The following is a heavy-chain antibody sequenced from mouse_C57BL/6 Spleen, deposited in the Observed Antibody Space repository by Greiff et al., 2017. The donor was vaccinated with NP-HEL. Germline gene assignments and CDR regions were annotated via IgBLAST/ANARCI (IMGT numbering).Heavy chain of an antibody. D-gene: IGHD1-2*01. CDR2: IDPSDSYP. Sequence: QVQLQQPGAELVKPGASVKLSCKASGYTFTSYWMQWVKQRPGQGLEWIGEIDPSDSYPNYNQKFKGKATLTVDTSSSTAYMQLSSLTSEDSAVYYCARRDYYGRFDYWGQGTTLTVSS. V-gene: IGHV1-50*01. CDR3: ARRDYYGRFDY. CDR1: GYTFTSYW. J-gene: IGHJ2*01.